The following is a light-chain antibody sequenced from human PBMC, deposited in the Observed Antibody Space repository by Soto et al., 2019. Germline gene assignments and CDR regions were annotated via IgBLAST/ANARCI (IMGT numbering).Light chain of an antibody. J-gene: IGLJ2*01. CDR1: SSNIRNNY. Sequence: QSVLTQPPSASGTPGQRVTISCSGSSSNIRNNYVYWYQLVPGTAPKLLIYRNDQRPSGVSDRFSGSRSGTSASLAISGLRSEDEADYYCAAWDDSLSGRGVFGGGTKVTVL. CDR2: RND. CDR3: AAWDDSLSGRGV. V-gene: IGLV1-47*01.